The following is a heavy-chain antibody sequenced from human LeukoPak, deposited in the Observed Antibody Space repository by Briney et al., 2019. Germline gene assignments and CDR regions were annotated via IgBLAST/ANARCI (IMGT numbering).Heavy chain of an antibody. CDR1: GFTFSSYW. D-gene: IGHD6-19*01. CDR3: AIGGSSGWYGYAFDI. V-gene: IGHV3-7*01. CDR2: IKQDGSEK. Sequence: PGGSLRLSCAASGFTFSSYWMTWVRQAPGKGLEWVANIKQDGSEKYYVDSVKGRFTISRDNAKNSLYLQMNSLRAEDTAVYYCAIGGSSGWYGYAFDIWGQGTMVTVSS. J-gene: IGHJ3*02.